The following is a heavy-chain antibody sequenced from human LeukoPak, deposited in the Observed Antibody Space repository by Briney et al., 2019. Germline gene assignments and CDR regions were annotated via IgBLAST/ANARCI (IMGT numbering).Heavy chain of an antibody. D-gene: IGHD2-8*02. Sequence: PGGSLRLSCAASGFTFSSYAMSWVRQAPGKGVEWVSGISGSGGSTYYADSVKGRFTISRDNSKNTLYLQMNSLRAEDTAVYYCATYRQVLLPFESWGQGTLVTVSS. CDR3: ATYRQVLLPFES. CDR1: GFTFSSYA. CDR2: ISGSGGST. V-gene: IGHV3-23*01. J-gene: IGHJ4*02.